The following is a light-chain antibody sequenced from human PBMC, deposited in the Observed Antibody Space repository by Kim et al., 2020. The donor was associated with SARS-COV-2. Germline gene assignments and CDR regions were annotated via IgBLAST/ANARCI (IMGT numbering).Light chain of an antibody. J-gene: IGLJ3*02. CDR1: RGDRSNA. Sequence: SVKLPCTLGRGDRSNAVAWHQQQREKGHRYLMKVNSDGSHSKGDGIPDRFSGSSSGAERYLIISSLQSEDEADYYCHTWGTGIWVFGGGTQLTVL. V-gene: IGLV4-69*01. CDR2: VNSDGSH. CDR3: HTWGTGIWV.